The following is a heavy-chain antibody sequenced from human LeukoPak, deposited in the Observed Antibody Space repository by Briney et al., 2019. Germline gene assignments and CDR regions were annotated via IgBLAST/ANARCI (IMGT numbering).Heavy chain of an antibody. Sequence: GGTLRLSCAASGFTFSSYGMSWVRQAPGKGLEWVSAISGSGGSTYYADSVKGRFTISRDNAKNSLYLQMNSLRAEDTAVYYCARDLMGIAYRGAFYYWGQGTLVTVSS. CDR1: GFTFSSYG. CDR3: ARDLMGIAYRGAFYY. D-gene: IGHD6-13*01. CDR2: ISGSGGST. V-gene: IGHV3-23*01. J-gene: IGHJ4*02.